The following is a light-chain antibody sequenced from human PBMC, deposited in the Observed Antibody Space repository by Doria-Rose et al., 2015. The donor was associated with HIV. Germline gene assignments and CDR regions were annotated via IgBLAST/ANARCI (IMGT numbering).Light chain of an antibody. Sequence: EIVMTQSPGTLSLSPGERATLSCRASQSFGSTYLAWYQQKPGQAPSLLIYDGSTRATGIPDRFSASGSGTDFTLTINRLGPEDFALYYCHQYGTSWTFGQGTKVEI. J-gene: IGKJ1*01. V-gene: IGKV3-20*01. CDR2: DGS. CDR1: QSFGSTY. CDR3: HQYGTSWT.